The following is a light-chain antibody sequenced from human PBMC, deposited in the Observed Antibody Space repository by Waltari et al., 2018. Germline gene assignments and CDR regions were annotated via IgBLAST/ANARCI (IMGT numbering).Light chain of an antibody. J-gene: IGKJ1*01. Sequence: DIVMTQSPDSLAVSLGERATINRKSSQSVLYSSNNKNYLAWYQQKEGQPPKLLIYWASTRESGVPDRFSGSGSGTDFTLTISSLQAEDVAVYYCQQYHSTPRTFGQGTKVEIK. V-gene: IGKV4-1*01. CDR2: WAS. CDR3: QQYHSTPRT. CDR1: QSVLYSSNNKNY.